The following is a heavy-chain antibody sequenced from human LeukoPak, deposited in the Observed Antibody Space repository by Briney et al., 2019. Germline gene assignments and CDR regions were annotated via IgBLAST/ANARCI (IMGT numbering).Heavy chain of an antibody. D-gene: IGHD3-3*01. V-gene: IGHV4-59*01. Sequence: SETLSLTCAVYGGSFSGYYWSWIRQPPGKGLEWIGYIYYSGSTNYNPSLKSRVTISVDTSKNQFSLKLSSVTAADTAVYYCARGGVALFDYWGQGTLVTVSS. J-gene: IGHJ4*02. CDR1: GGSFSGYY. CDR3: ARGGVALFDY. CDR2: IYYSGST.